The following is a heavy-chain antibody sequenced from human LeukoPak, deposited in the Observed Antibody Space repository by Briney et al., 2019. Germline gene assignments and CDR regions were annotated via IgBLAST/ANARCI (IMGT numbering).Heavy chain of an antibody. CDR3: AKGLWGHSTNDAFDL. CDR2: ISGSGTST. CDR1: GFIFSSCA. Sequence: PGGSLRLSCAASGFIFSSCAMSWVRQAPGKGLEWVSAISGSGTSTHYADSVKGRFTISRDNSKNTLYLQMNSLRAEETAVYYCAKGLWGHSTNDAFDLWGQGTVVTVSS. J-gene: IGHJ3*01. V-gene: IGHV3-23*01. D-gene: IGHD6-13*01.